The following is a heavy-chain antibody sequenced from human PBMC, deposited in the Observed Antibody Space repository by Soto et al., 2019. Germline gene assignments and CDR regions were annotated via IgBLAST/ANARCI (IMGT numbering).Heavy chain of an antibody. J-gene: IGHJ6*02. Sequence: ASVKVSCTASGYTFTSYGISWVRQAPGQGLEWMGWISAYNGNTNYAQKLQGRVTMTTDTSTSTAYMELRSLRSDDTAVYYCARVGSIWFGELNGMDVWGQGTTVTVSS. CDR2: ISAYNGNT. V-gene: IGHV1-18*01. D-gene: IGHD3-10*01. CDR1: GYTFTSYG. CDR3: ARVGSIWFGELNGMDV.